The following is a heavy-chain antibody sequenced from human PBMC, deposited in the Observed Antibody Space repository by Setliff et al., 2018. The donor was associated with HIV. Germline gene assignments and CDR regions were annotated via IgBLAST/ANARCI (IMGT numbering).Heavy chain of an antibody. V-gene: IGHV4-4*07. CDR1: GGSISNHY. J-gene: IGHJ6*03. CDR3: ARAEQLALGDYYYMDV. Sequence: PSETLSLTCTVSGGSISNHYWGWIRQPPGKGLEFIGRIYTSGSTNYNPSLKSRVTMSVDTSKNQFSLKLSSVTAADTAVYYCARAEQLALGDYYYMDVWGKGTTVTVSS. D-gene: IGHD6-6*01. CDR2: IYTSGST.